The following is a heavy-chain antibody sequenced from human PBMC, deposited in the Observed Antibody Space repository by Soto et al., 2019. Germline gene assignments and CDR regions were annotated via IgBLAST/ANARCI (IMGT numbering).Heavy chain of an antibody. Sequence: SETLSLTCAVYGGSFSGYYWSWIRQPPGKGLEWIGEINHSGSTNYNPSLKSRVTISVDTSKNQFSLKLSSVTAADTAVYYCARGLLGSGKGYWGQGTLVTVSS. CDR3: ARGLLGSGKGY. CDR2: INHSGST. CDR1: GGSFSGYY. J-gene: IGHJ4*02. D-gene: IGHD3-10*01. V-gene: IGHV4-34*01.